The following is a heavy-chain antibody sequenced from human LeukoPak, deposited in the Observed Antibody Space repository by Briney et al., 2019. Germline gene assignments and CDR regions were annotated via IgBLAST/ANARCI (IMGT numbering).Heavy chain of an antibody. CDR3: ARGVRFLEWLLDYFDY. J-gene: IGHJ4*02. CDR1: GDSISTYY. D-gene: IGHD3-3*01. CDR2: IYYSGST. V-gene: IGHV4-39*07. Sequence: SETLSLTCTVSGDSISTYYWSWIRQPPGKGLEWIGSIYYSGSTYYNPSLKSRVTISVDTSKNQFSLKLSSVTAADTAVYYCARGVRFLEWLLDYFDYWGQGTLVTVSS.